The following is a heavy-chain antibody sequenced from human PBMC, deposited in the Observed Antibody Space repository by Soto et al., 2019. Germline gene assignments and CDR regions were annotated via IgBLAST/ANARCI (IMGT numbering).Heavy chain of an antibody. CDR3: ASAAAAR. D-gene: IGHD6-13*01. CDR2: INHSGST. CDR1: GGSFSGYY. V-gene: IGHV4-34*01. Sequence: SETLSLTCAVYGGSFSGYYWSWIRQPPGKGLEWIGEINHSGSTNYNPSLKSRVTISVDTSKNQFSLKLSSVTAADTAVYYCASAAAARWGQGTLVTVSS. J-gene: IGHJ4*02.